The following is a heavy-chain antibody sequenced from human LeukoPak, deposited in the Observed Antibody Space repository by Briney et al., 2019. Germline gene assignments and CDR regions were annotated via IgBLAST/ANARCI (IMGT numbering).Heavy chain of an antibody. CDR2: INPHSGGT. D-gene: IGHD2-21*02. V-gene: IGHV1-2*02. Sequence: GASVKVSCKASGFTFTGYYIHWVRQAPGQGLEWMGYINPHSGGTNSPQKFQGRVTMTTDTSISVAYMELSSLISDDTAMYYCVREGNELLSKNFDYWGQGTLVTVSS. CDR1: GFTFTGYY. CDR3: VREGNELLSKNFDY. J-gene: IGHJ4*02.